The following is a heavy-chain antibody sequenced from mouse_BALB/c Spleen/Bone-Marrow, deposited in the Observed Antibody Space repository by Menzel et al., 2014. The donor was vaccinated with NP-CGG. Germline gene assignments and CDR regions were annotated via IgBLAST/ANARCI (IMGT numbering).Heavy chain of an antibody. V-gene: IGHV2-2*02. CDR1: GFSLTSYG. D-gene: IGHD2-4*01. J-gene: IGHJ3*01. Sequence: QVQLKESGPGLVQPSQSLSISCTVSGFSLTSYGVHWVRQSPGKGLAWLGGISSGGSTGYNAAFISRLSISKDHSNCRVFFKMNSLQANDTAIYCCPRGLYYDYELAYWGQGTLVTVSA. CDR2: ISSGGST. CDR3: PRGLYYDYELAY.